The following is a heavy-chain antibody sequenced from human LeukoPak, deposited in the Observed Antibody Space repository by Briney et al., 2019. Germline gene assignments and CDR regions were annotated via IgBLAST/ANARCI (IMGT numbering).Heavy chain of an antibody. CDR1: GFTFSSYW. Sequence: GGSLRLSCAASGFTFSSYWMSWVRQAPGKGLEWVANIKHDASEKYFMESLKGRFTISRDNAKNSLYLQMNSLRAEDTAVYYCARGYYDSNAQLFDYWGQGTLVTVSS. J-gene: IGHJ4*02. CDR2: IKHDASEK. D-gene: IGHD3-22*01. V-gene: IGHV3-7*01. CDR3: ARGYYDSNAQLFDY.